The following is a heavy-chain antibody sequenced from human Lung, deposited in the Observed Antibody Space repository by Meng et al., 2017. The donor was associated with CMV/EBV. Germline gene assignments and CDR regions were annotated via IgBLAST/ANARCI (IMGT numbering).Heavy chain of an antibody. V-gene: IGHV4-4*02. CDR1: GGSISSNNG. Sequence: SXSLSLTCAVSGGSISSNNGWSWVRQSPGKGLEWIGEISHSGRTNYNPSLQSRVTISVDKSKNQFSLNLSSMTAADTAVYYCARLVGVPAASGWSDPWGQGXLVTVSS. D-gene: IGHD2-2*01. CDR3: ARLVGVPAASGWSDP. CDR2: ISHSGRT. J-gene: IGHJ5*02.